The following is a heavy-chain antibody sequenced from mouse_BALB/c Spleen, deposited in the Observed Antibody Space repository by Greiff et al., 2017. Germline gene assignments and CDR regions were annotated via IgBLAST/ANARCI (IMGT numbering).Heavy chain of an antibody. J-gene: IGHJ4*01. CDR1: GFNIKDYY. Sequence: EVQLQQSGAELVRPGALVKLSCKASGFNIKDYYMHWVQQRPEQGLEWIGWIDPENGNTIYDPKFQGKASITADTSSNTPYLQLSSLTSEDTAVYYCARSRGNPAMDYWGQGTSVTVSS. V-gene: IGHV14-1*02. CDR3: ARSRGNPAMDY. D-gene: IGHD2-1*01. CDR2: IDPENGNT.